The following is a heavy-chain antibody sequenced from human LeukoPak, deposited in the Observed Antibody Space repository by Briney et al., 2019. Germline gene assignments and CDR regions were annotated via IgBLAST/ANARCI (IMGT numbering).Heavy chain of an antibody. D-gene: IGHD4-17*01. CDR2: INPNSGGT. CDR1: GXXFTGYY. V-gene: IGHV1-2*02. CDR3: AREHDYGDSLGGMDV. Sequence: ASVKVSCKASGXXFTGYYMHWVRQAPGQGLEWMGWINPNSGGTNYAQKFQGRVTMTRDTSISTAYMELSRLRSDDTAVYYCAREHDYGDSLGGMDVWGQGTTVTVSS. J-gene: IGHJ6*02.